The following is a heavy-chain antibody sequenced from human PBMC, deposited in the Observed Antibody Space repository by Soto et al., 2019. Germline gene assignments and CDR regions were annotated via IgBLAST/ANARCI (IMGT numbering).Heavy chain of an antibody. CDR2: IIPIFGTA. J-gene: IGHJ6*02. CDR1: GGTFSSYA. D-gene: IGHD2-2*01. Sequence: SVKVSCKASGGTFSSYAISWVRQAPGQGLEWMGGIIPIFGTANYAQKFQCRVTITADKSTSTAYMELSSLRSEDTAGYYCARDENIVVVQAAIYGGDYYYYYGMDVWGQGTTVTVSS. CDR3: ARDENIVVVQAAIYGGDYYYYYGMDV. V-gene: IGHV1-69*06.